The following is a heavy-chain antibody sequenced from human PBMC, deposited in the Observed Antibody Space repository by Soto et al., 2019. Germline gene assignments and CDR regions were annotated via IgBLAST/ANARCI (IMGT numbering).Heavy chain of an antibody. CDR3: GREGQQLAQEKYYQLNGMDV. J-gene: IGHJ6*02. CDR1: GFTFSDYG. CDR2: ISGDNINS. Sequence: ASVKVSCKASGFTFSDYGLSWVRQAPGQPLEWMGWISGDNINSKYSQKFQGRLTMTTDTSTATASMELRSLTSDDTAVYYCGREGQQLAQEKYYQLNGMDVWGQGTTVTVSS. D-gene: IGHD6-13*01. V-gene: IGHV1-18*01.